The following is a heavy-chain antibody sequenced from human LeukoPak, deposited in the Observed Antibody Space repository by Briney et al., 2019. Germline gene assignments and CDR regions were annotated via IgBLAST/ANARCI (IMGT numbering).Heavy chain of an antibody. D-gene: IGHD2-2*01. J-gene: IGHJ6*02. CDR2: ISGSGGST. CDR1: GFTFSSYA. Sequence: GGSLRLSCAASGFTFSSYAMSWVRQAPGKGLEWVSAISGSGGSTYYADSVKGWFTISRDNSKNTLYLQMNSLRAEDTAVYYCAKSRDIVVVSMDVWGQGTTVTVSS. V-gene: IGHV3-23*01. CDR3: AKSRDIVVVSMDV.